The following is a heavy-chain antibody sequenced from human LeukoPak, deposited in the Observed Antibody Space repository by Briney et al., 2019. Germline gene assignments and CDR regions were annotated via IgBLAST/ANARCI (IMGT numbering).Heavy chain of an antibody. D-gene: IGHD3-10*01. Sequence: ASVKVSCKASGYTFTSYGISWVRQAPGQGLEWMGWISAYNGNTNYAQKLQGRVTMTTDTSTSTAYMELRSLRSDDTAVYYCARSGITMVRGVMVLDAFDIWGQGTVVTVSS. CDR1: GYTFTSYG. J-gene: IGHJ3*02. V-gene: IGHV1-18*01. CDR2: ISAYNGNT. CDR3: ARSGITMVRGVMVLDAFDI.